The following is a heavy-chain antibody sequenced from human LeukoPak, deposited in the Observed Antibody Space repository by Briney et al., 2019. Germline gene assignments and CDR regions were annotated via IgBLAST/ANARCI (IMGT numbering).Heavy chain of an antibody. D-gene: IGHD2-21*02. V-gene: IGHV4-34*01. J-gene: IGHJ5*02. CDR3: ARGPQELLAYCGGDCYSPWFDP. CDR1: GGSFSGYY. Sequence: SETLSLTCAVYGGSFSGYYWGWIRQPPGKGLEWIGEINHSGSTNYNPSLKSRVTISVDTSKNQFSLKLSSVTAADTAVYYCARGPQELLAYCGGDCYSPWFDPWGQGTLVTVSS. CDR2: INHSGST.